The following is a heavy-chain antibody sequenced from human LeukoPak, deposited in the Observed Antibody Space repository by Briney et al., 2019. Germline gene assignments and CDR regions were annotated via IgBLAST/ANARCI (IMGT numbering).Heavy chain of an antibody. D-gene: IGHD2-15*01. Sequence: GASVKVSCKASGYTFTDYYMHWVRQAPGQGLEWMGWINPNSGGTNYPQKFQGRVTMTRDTSISTAYMELSRLRSDDTAVYYCARGGSFSPYGLDVWGQGTTVTVSS. CDR1: GYTFTDYY. CDR2: INPNSGGT. V-gene: IGHV1-2*02. J-gene: IGHJ6*02. CDR3: ARGGSFSPYGLDV.